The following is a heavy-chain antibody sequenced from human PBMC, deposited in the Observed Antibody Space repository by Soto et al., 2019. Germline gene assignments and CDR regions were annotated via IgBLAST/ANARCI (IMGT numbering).Heavy chain of an antibody. CDR2: IYYSGST. D-gene: IGHD3-22*01. J-gene: IGHJ3*02. V-gene: IGHV4-39*01. Sequence: SETLSLTCTVSGGSISSSSYYWGWLRQPPGKGLEWIGSIYYSGSTYYNPSLKSRVTISVDTSKNQFSLRLSSVTAADTAVYYCARQEGRYDSSGSIPLGAFDIWGQGTMVTVSS. CDR3: ARQEGRYDSSGSIPLGAFDI. CDR1: GGSISSSSYY.